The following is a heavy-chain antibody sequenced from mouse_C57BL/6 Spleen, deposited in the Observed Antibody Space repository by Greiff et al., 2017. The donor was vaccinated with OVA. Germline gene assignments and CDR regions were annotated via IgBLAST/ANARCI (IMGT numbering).Heavy chain of an antibody. CDR3: ARGNYYYGSSYVENYCDY. CDR2: IDPSDSYT. CDR1: GYTFTSYW. Sequence: QVQLQQPGAELVMPGASVKLSCKASGYTFTSYWMHWVKQRPGQGLEWIGEIDPSDSYTNYNQKFKGKSTLTVDKSSSTAYMQLSSLTSEDSAVYYCARGNYYYGSSYVENYCDYWGQGTTLTVSS. J-gene: IGHJ2*01. V-gene: IGHV1-69*01. D-gene: IGHD1-1*01.